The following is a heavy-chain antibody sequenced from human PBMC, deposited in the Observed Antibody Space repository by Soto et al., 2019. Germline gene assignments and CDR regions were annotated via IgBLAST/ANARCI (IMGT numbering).Heavy chain of an antibody. CDR1: GYTFTGYY. Sequence: QVQLVQSGAEVKKPGASVKVSCKTSGYTFTGYYIHWIRQAPGQGLEWMGWSNPNSGDTNSSQDFQGRVTMTSDTSFTTAYVELTRLRSDDTAVYYCARREQWLENFDYWGQGTLVTVSS. CDR3: ARREQWLENFDY. D-gene: IGHD6-19*01. CDR2: SNPNSGDT. V-gene: IGHV1-2*02. J-gene: IGHJ4*02.